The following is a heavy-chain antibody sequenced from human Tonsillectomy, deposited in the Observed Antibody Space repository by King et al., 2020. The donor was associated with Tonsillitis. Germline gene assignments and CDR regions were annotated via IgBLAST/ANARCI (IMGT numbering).Heavy chain of an antibody. CDR1: GYTFTGYY. V-gene: IGHV1-2*02. CDR3: ARDQAQLRPAKPPYGMDV. CDR2: INPNSGGT. D-gene: IGHD2-2*02. Sequence: QLVQSGAEVKKPGASVKVSCKASGYTFTGYYMHWVRQAPGQGLEWMGWINPNSGGTNYAQTFQGRVTMTRDTSISRAYMELSRLRSDDTAIYYCARDQAQLRPAKPPYGMDVWGQGTTVTVSS. J-gene: IGHJ6*02.